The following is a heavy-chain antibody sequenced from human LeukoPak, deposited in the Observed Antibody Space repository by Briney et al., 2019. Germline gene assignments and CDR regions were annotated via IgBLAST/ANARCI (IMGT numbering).Heavy chain of an antibody. CDR3: ARDGIAVAGVYYFDY. J-gene: IGHJ4*02. V-gene: IGHV3-20*04. Sequence: GGSLRLSCATSGFTFDDYGMSWVRQAPGKGLEWVSGINWNGGSTGYADSVKGRFTISRDNAKNSLYLQMNSLRAEDTALYYCARDGIAVAGVYYFDYWGQGTLVTVSS. CDR1: GFTFDDYG. CDR2: INWNGGST. D-gene: IGHD6-19*01.